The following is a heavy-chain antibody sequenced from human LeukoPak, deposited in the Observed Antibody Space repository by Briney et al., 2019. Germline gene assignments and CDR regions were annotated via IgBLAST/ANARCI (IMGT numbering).Heavy chain of an antibody. Sequence: PGGSLRLSCAASGFTFNIYAMSWVRQAPGKGLEWVSATSVSGASTYYADSVKGRFTISRDNSENTLYLQMNSLRAEDTAVYYCAKGSSSGWPSRDYFNYWGQGALVTVS. CDR2: TSVSGAST. CDR1: GFTFNIYA. J-gene: IGHJ4*02. D-gene: IGHD6-19*01. V-gene: IGHV3-23*01. CDR3: AKGSSSGWPSRDYFNY.